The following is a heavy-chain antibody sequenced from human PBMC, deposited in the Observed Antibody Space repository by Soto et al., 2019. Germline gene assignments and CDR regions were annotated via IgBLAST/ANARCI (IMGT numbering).Heavy chain of an antibody. D-gene: IGHD2-21*01. CDR2: ISSSSSYI. J-gene: IGHJ5*02. CDR1: GFTFSSYS. V-gene: IGHV3-21*01. CDR3: ASPYALYSISLRTEATWFYP. Sequence: GGSLRLSCAASGFTFSSYSMNWVRQAPGKGLEWVSSISSSSSYIYYADSVKGRFTISRDNAKNSLYLQMNSLRAEDTAVYYCASPYALYSISLRTEATWFYPWGQRTPLPVSS.